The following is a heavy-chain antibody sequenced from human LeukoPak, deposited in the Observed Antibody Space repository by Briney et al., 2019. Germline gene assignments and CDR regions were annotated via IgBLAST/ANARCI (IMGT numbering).Heavy chain of an antibody. CDR1: DDSISSSGHF. D-gene: IGHD3-9*01. J-gene: IGHJ3*02. Sequence: SETLSLTCTVSDDSISSSGHFWGWIRQPPGKGLEWFGSISYSGTTYYNPSLKSRVTISVDTSKNRFSLNLSSVTAADTAVYYCARDWLFGSFDIWGQGTMVTVSS. V-gene: IGHV4-39*02. CDR2: ISYSGTT. CDR3: ARDWLFGSFDI.